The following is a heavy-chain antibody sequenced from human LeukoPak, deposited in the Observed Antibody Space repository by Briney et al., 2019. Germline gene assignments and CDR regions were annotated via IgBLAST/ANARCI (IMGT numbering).Heavy chain of an antibody. CDR3: ARWATVVTNYYYGMDV. CDR2: IYTSGST. CDR1: GVSISAYY. J-gene: IGHJ6*02. V-gene: IGHV4-4*07. Sequence: ASETLSLTCSVSGVSISAYYWSWIRQPAGKGLEWIGRIYTSGSTNYNPSLKSRVTMSVDTSKNQFSLKLSSVTAADTAVYYCARWATVVTNYYYGMDVWGQGTTVTVSS. D-gene: IGHD4-23*01.